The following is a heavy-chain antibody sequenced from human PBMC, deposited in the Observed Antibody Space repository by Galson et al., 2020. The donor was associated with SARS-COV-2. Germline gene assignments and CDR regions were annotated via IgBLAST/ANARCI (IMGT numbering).Heavy chain of an antibody. CDR1: GGSISSYY. J-gene: IGHJ3*02. CDR2: IYYSGST. D-gene: IGHD3-10*01. V-gene: IGHV4-59*01. Sequence: SETLSLTCTVSGGSISSYYWSWIRQPPGKGLEWIGYIYYSGSTNYNPSLKSRVTISVDTSKNQFSLKLSSVTAADTAVCYCAREAGLLWVGDVGGFDIWGQGTRVTVSS. CDR3: AREAGLLWVGDVGGFDI.